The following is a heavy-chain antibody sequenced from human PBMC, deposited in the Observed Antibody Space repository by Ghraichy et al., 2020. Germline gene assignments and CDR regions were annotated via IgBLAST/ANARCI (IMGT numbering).Heavy chain of an antibody. J-gene: IGHJ4*02. CDR3: ASYIY. D-gene: IGHD5-18*01. CDR1: RFTFSSYA. Sequence: LSLTCAASRFTFSSYAMSWVRQAPGKGLEWVSTISGSGGRTYYADSVKGRFTISRDNAKNSLFLQMNGLSAEDTAVYFCASYIYWGQGILVTVSS. CDR2: ISGSGGRT. V-gene: IGHV3-23*01.